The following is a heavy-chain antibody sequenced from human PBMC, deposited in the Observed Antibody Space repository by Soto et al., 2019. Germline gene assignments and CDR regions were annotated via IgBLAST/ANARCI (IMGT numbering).Heavy chain of an antibody. D-gene: IGHD3-22*01. J-gene: IGHJ4*02. Sequence: QVQLVQSGAEVKKPGSSVKVSCKASGDTFSSYAINWVRQAPGQGLEWMGGIIPMLGTANYAQRFKGRVKITAGGSTSSVYMEVGSLISEDTAVYYCARGGPAYHYDSVGYYSPLGYCGQEALVTVSS. CDR2: IIPMLGTA. CDR1: GDTFSSYA. V-gene: IGHV1-69*01. CDR3: ARGGPAYHYDSVGYYSPLGY.